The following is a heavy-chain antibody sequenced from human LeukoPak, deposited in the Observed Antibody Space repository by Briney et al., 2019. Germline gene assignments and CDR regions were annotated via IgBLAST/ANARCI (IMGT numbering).Heavy chain of an antibody. CDR3: ARAILAARNWFDP. J-gene: IGHJ5*02. D-gene: IGHD2-15*01. Sequence: ASVKVSCKTSGYTFTSYYIHWVRQAPGQGLEWMGIIKPSGGSTNYAQKFQGRVTMTRDTSTSTVYMELSSLRSEDTAVYYCARAILAARNWFDPWGQGTLVTVSS. CDR2: IKPSGGST. CDR1: GYTFTSYY. V-gene: IGHV1-46*01.